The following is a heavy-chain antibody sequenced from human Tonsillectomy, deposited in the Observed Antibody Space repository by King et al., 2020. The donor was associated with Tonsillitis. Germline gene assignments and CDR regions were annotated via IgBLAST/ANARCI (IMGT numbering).Heavy chain of an antibody. J-gene: IGHJ4*02. D-gene: IGHD2-2*01. CDR2: IYNSGST. Sequence: QLQESGPGLVKPSQTLSLTCTVSGGSISSGDYYWTWIRQHPGKGLEWIGYIYNSGSTYYKASRESRVTISVDTSKNQFSLKLRSVTAADTAVFYCARGVGYWGSTSCSGYFDYWGQGSLVTVSS. CDR3: ARGVGYWGSTSCSGYFDY. CDR1: GGSISSGDYY. V-gene: IGHV4-31*03.